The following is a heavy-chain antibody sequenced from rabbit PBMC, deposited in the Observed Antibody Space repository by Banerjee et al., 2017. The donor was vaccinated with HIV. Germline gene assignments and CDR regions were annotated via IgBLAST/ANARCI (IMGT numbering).Heavy chain of an antibody. D-gene: IGHD2-1*01. CDR2: FETARSTYT. CDR3: ARLGGDDGAFAL. Sequence: GLEWIACFETARSTYTYYANWAKGRFTISKTSSTTMTLQMTSLAAADTATYFCARLGGDDGAFALWGQGTLVPVS. V-gene: IGHV1S40*01. J-gene: IGHJ3*01.